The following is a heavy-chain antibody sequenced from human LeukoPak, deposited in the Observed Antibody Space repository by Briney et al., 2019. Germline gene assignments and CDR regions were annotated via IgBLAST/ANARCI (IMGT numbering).Heavy chain of an antibody. CDR1: GFTFSSYA. D-gene: IGHD3-10*01. CDR2: IKQDGSEK. J-gene: IGHJ3*02. Sequence: HPGGSLRLSCAASGFTFSSYAMSWVRQAPGKGLEWVANIKQDGSEKYYVDSVKGRFTISRDNAKNSLYLQMNSLRAEDTAVYYCARDNGVRARDAFDIWGQGTMVTVSS. V-gene: IGHV3-7*01. CDR3: ARDNGVRARDAFDI.